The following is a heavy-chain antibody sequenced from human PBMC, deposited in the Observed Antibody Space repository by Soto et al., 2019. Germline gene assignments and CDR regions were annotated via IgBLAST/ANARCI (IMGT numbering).Heavy chain of an antibody. V-gene: IGHV3-30*18. CDR2: ISYDGSNK. CDR1: GFTFSSYG. D-gene: IGHD6-19*01. CDR3: AKEGGQWLDLYYYYYYGMDV. J-gene: IGHJ6*02. Sequence: LRLSCAASGFTFSSYGMHWVRQAPGKGLEWVAVISYDGSNKYYADSVKGRFTISRDNSKNTLYLQMNSLRAEDTAVYYCAKEGGQWLDLYYYYYYGMDVWGQGTTVTVSS.